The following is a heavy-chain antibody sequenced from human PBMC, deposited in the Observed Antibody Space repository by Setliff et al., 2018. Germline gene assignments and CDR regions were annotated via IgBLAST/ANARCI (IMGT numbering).Heavy chain of an antibody. Sequence: GGSLRLSCTASEFTFSSYAMSWVRQAPGKGLEWVSSISGSGGSTYYADSVKGRFTISRDNSKNTLYLQMNSLRAEDTAVYYCAKRGDSSSWLEYWGQGTLVTVSS. CDR2: ISGSGGST. D-gene: IGHD6-13*01. V-gene: IGHV3-23*01. CDR1: EFTFSSYA. CDR3: AKRGDSSSWLEY. J-gene: IGHJ4*02.